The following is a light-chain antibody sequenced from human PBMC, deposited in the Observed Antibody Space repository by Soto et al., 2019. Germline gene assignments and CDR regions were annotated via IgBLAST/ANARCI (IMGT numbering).Light chain of an antibody. CDR2: DAS. CDR3: QQRSNWPRS. CDR1: QSVSSY. Sequence: EIVLTQSPATLSLSPGERATLSCRASQSVSSYLAWYQQKPGQAPRLLISDASTRAPGIPPRFSGSGSGTVFAVTISSLESEDCAVSYCQQRSNWPRSCGQWKKGEIK. J-gene: IGKJ1*01. V-gene: IGKV3-11*01.